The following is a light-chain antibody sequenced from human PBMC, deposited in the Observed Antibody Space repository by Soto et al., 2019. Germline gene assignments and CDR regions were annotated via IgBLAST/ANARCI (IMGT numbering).Light chain of an antibody. CDR3: QQSGRSPIT. J-gene: IGKJ5*01. V-gene: IGKV3-20*01. CDR1: QSVSSTY. CDR2: AAS. Sequence: EVVLTQSPGTMSLSPGERATLSCRASQSVSSTYLAWYQQKPGQTPRLLIYAASSRATGIPDRFSGSGSGTDFPLTISRLEPEDFAVYYCQQSGRSPITFGQGTRLDIK.